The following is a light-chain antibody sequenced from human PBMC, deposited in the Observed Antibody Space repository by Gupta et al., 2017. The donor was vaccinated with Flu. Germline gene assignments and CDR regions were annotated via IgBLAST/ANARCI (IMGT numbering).Light chain of an antibody. CDR3: KQDNSCPYT. CDR1: KRLVYEDRDTY. J-gene: IGKJ2*01. CDR2: DVS. V-gene: IGKV2-30*01. Sequence: AILRLRASRRRSTSKRLVYEDRDTYVNWYQQRPGKAPRRLIDDVSSRASGVPERFSGSGSGTAFTLSISRLEAEDSGIYYCKQDNSCPYTFGRGTKMDIK.